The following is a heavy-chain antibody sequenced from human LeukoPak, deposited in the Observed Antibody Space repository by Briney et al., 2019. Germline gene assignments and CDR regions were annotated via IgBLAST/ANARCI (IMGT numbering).Heavy chain of an antibody. V-gene: IGHV4-34*01. CDR1: GGSFSGYY. J-gene: IGHJ6*03. CDR2: INHSGST. CDR3: ARGPTIRFLESLGYYYMDV. Sequence: SETLSPTCAVYGGSFSGYYWSWIRQPPGKGLEWIGEINHSGSTNYNPSLKSRVTISVDTSKNQFSLKLSSVTAADTAVYYCARGPTIRFLESLGYYYMDVWGKGTTVTVSS. D-gene: IGHD3-3*01.